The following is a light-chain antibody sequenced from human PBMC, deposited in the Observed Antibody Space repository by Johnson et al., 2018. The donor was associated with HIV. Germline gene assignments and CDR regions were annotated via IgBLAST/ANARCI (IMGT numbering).Light chain of an antibody. CDR3: GTWDSSLSAYV. Sequence: QSVLTQPPSVSAPPGQKVTISCSGSSSNIGNNYVSWYQQLPGTAPKLLIYDNNKRPSGIPDRFSGSKSGTSATLGITGLQTGYEADYYCGTWDSSLSAYVFGTGTKVTVL. V-gene: IGLV1-51*01. CDR1: SSNIGNNY. CDR2: DNN. J-gene: IGLJ1*01.